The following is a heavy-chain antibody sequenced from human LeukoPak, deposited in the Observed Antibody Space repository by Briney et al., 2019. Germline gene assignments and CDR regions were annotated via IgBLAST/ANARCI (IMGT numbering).Heavy chain of an antibody. CDR1: GFTVSSNY. D-gene: IGHD5-12*01. Sequence: PGGSLRLSCAASGFTVSSNYMSWVHQAPGKGLEWVSVIYSGGSTYYADSVKGRFIISRDNSKNTLYLQMNSLRAEDTAVYYCASRGYSGYDKGELDYWGQGTVVTVSS. CDR2: IYSGGST. J-gene: IGHJ4*02. CDR3: ASRGYSGYDKGELDY. V-gene: IGHV3-66*01.